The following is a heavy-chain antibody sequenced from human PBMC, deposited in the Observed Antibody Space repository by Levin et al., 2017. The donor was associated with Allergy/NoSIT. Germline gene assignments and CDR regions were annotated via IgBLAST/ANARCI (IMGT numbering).Heavy chain of an antibody. CDR2: INPGGGT. J-gene: IGHJ4*02. CDR3: AYSSGWASSFDY. V-gene: IGHV1-46*01. D-gene: IGHD6-19*01. Sequence: GGSLRLSCKASGHSLMSQYIHWVRQAPGQGLEWMGVINPGGGTTYAQKFQGRVTKTRDTSSSTVYMELSSLTSEDTAIYYCAYSSGWASSFDYWGQGTLVTVSS. CDR1: GHSLMSQY.